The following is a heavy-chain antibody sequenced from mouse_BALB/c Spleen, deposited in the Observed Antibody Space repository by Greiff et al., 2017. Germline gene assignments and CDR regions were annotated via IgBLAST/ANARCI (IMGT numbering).Heavy chain of an antibody. CDR2: ISDGGSYT. CDR1: GFTFSDYY. J-gene: IGHJ3*01. Sequence: EVQLVESGGGLVKPGGSLKLSCAASGFTFSDYYMYWVRQTPEKRLEWVATISDGGSYTYYPDSVKGRFTISRDNANNNLYLQMSSLKSEDTAMYYCARDYYDYDGCAYWGQGTLVTVSA. CDR3: ARDYYDYDGCAY. D-gene: IGHD2-4*01. V-gene: IGHV5-4*02.